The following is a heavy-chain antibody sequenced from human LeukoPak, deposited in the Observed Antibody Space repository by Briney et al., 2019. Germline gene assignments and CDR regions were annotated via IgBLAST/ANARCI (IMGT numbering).Heavy chain of an antibody. CDR3: ARHSSGWYGDGFDI. CDR2: ISGSAGST. D-gene: IGHD6-19*01. Sequence: GGSLRLSCAASGFTFSSYAMSWVRQAPGKGLKWVSAISGSAGSTNYADSVKGRFTISRDNSKNTVYLQMNSVRAEDTAVYYCARHSSGWYGDGFDIWGQGSMVTVSS. J-gene: IGHJ3*02. V-gene: IGHV3-23*01. CDR1: GFTFSSYA.